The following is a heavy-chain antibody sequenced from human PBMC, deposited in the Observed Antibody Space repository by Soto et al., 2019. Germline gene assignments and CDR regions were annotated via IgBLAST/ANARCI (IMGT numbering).Heavy chain of an antibody. D-gene: IGHD1-26*01. Sequence: ASVKVSCKASGYTFTSYGISWVRQAPGQGLEWMGWISAYNGNTNYAQKLQGRVTMTTDTSTSTAYMELRSLRSDDTAVYYCARDGINRIVGATNYYYGMDVWGQGTTVNVSS. J-gene: IGHJ6*02. CDR3: ARDGINRIVGATNYYYGMDV. CDR2: ISAYNGNT. V-gene: IGHV1-18*01. CDR1: GYTFTSYG.